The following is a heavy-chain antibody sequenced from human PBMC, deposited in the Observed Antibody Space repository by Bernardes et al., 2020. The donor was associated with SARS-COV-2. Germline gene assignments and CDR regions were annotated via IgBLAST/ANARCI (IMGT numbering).Heavy chain of an antibody. V-gene: IGHV3-30*18. Sequence: GGSLRLSCAASRFTFTSHGMHWVRQAPGKGLEWVAVISYDGSNKYYAESVKGRFTISRDNSKNTLYLEMNSLRVEDTAIYYCAKCVGSTDTYCEGGMDVWGQGTTVTVSS. CDR2: ISYDGSNK. CDR3: AKCVGSTDTYCEGGMDV. D-gene: IGHD1-26*01. J-gene: IGHJ6*02. CDR1: RFTFTSHG.